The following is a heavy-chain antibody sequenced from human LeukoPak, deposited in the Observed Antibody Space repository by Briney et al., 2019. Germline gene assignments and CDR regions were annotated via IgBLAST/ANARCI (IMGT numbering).Heavy chain of an antibody. V-gene: IGHV1-8*01. CDR3: AREAAAAGENWFDP. CDR2: MNPNSGNT. CDR1: GYTFTSYD. D-gene: IGHD6-13*01. Sequence: ASVKVSCKASGYTFTSYDINWVRQATGQGLEWMGWMNPNSGNTGYAQKFQGRVTMTRNTSISTAYMELSSLRPEDTAVYYCAREAAAAGENWFDPWGQGTLVTVSS. J-gene: IGHJ5*02.